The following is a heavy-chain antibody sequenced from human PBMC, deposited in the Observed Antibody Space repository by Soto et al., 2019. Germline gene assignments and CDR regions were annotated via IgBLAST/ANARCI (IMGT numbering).Heavy chain of an antibody. Sequence: QVQVVESGGGVVQPGRSLRLSCAASGFTFSTYAMHWVRQAPGKGLEWVAVISYDGSNKYYADSVKGRFTISRDNSKNTLYLQMNSLRAEDTAVYYCVARLVILDVWGQGTLVTVSS. CDR3: VARLVILDV. V-gene: IGHV3-30*04. CDR2: ISYDGSNK. CDR1: GFTFSTYA. D-gene: IGHD3-9*01. J-gene: IGHJ4*02.